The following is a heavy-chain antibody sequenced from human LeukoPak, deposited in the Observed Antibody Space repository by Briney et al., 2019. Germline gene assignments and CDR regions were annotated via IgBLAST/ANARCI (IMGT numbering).Heavy chain of an antibody. CDR1: GFTFSSYW. D-gene: IGHD5-18*01. CDR2: INQDGSTK. V-gene: IGHV3-7*01. Sequence: GGSLRLSCVASGFTFSSYWMTWVRQAPGMGLEWVANINQDGSTKFYVDSVKGRFTISRDNTKNSLYPQMNSLRGEDTAVYYCATSLDAAMETGGQGTLVTVSS. J-gene: IGHJ4*02. CDR3: ATSLDAAMET.